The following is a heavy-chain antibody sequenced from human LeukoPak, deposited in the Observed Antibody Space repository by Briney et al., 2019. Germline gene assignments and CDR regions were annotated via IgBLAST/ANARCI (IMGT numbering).Heavy chain of an antibody. Sequence: GGSLRLSCAASGFSVTTTYMSWVRQAPGKGLEWVSGIYSRGSTYYADSVKGRFTISRDNSNNTVSLQMDSLRAEDTAVYYCARAPRGYEVDHWGQGHLVPVLS. CDR1: GFSVTTTY. CDR2: IYSRGST. CDR3: ARAPRGYEVDH. J-gene: IGHJ1*01. V-gene: IGHV3-53*01. D-gene: IGHD2-15*01.